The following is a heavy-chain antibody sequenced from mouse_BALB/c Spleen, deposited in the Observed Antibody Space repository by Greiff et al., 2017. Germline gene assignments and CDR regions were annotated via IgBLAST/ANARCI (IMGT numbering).Heavy chain of an antibody. J-gene: IGHJ3*01. D-gene: IGHD2-3*01. CDR2: INPSTGYT. CDR3: ARGDGPFAY. V-gene: IGHV1-7*01. Sequence: QVQLKQSGAELAKPGASVKMSCKASGYTFTSYWMHWVKQRPGQGLEWIGYINPSTGYTEYNQKFKDKATLTADKSSSTAYMQLSSLTSEDSAVYYCARGDGPFAYWGQGTLVTVSA. CDR1: GYTFTSYW.